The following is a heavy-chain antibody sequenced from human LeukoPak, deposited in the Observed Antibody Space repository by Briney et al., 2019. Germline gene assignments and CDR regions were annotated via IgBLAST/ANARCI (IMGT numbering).Heavy chain of an antibody. CDR3: AKVTYGSGTYGAFDS. D-gene: IGHD3-10*01. CDR1: GFTFTHYA. CDR2: ISGSGGST. V-gene: IGHV3-23*01. Sequence: GGSLRLSCAASGFTFTHYAMSWVRQAPGKGLEWVSAISGSGGSTYYADSVKGRFTISRDNSKNTLDLQMNSLRAEDTAVYYCAKVTYGSGTYGAFDSWGQGTLVTVSS. J-gene: IGHJ4*02.